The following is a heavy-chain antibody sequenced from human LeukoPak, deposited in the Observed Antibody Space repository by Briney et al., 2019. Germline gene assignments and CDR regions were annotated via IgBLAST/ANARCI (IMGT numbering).Heavy chain of an antibody. CDR3: ARGSIQLDY. J-gene: IGHJ4*02. CDR1: GGSISSSSYY. V-gene: IGHV4-39*07. CDR2: IYYSGST. Sequence: SETLSLTFTVSGGSISSSSYYWGWIRQPPGKGLEWIGSIYYSGSTYYNPSLKSRVTISVDTSKNQFSLKLSSVTAADTAVYYCARGSIQLDYWGQGTLVTVSS. D-gene: IGHD5-18*01.